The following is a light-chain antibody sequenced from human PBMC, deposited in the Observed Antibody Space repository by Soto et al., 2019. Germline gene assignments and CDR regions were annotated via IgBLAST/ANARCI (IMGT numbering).Light chain of an antibody. CDR1: KIGSKS. CDR3: QVWETNSDHWV. J-gene: IGLJ3*02. Sequence: SYELPQPPSVSVAPGQTARITCGGNKIGSKSVHWYQQKPGQAPVLVVSDDNDRPSGIPERFSGSNSGNTATLTISRVEAADEADYYCQVWETNSDHWVFGGGTKLTVL. V-gene: IGLV3-21*02. CDR2: DDN.